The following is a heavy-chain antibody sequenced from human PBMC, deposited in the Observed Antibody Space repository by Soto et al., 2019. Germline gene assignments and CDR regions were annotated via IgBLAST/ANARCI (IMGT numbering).Heavy chain of an antibody. CDR1: GFTFSSYG. CDR3: ARVNYDSTGLDYYFEY. CDR2: IWYDGSYK. V-gene: IGHV3-33*01. D-gene: IGHD3-22*01. Sequence: GGSLRLSCAASGFTFSSYGMYWVRQAPGKGLERVALIWYDGSYKYYADSVKGRFTISRDNSKNTLYLQMNSLRDEDTAVYYCARVNYDSTGLDYYFEYWGQGTLVTVSS. J-gene: IGHJ4*02.